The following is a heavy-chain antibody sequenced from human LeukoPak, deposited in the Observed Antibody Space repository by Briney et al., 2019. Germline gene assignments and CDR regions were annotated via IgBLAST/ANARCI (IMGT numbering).Heavy chain of an antibody. V-gene: IGHV3-23*01. CDR2: ITGSTRTT. Sequence: PGGSLRLSCAASGFLFNSYGMSWVRQAPGQGLEWVSSITGSTRTTYYTDSVKRRFIISRDNSKNTLYLQMNSLRAEDTAVYYCAKDQLNRFCSGGSCSVTHDYWGQGTLVTVSS. J-gene: IGHJ4*02. D-gene: IGHD2-15*01. CDR3: AKDQLNRFCSGGSCSVTHDY. CDR1: GFLFNSYG.